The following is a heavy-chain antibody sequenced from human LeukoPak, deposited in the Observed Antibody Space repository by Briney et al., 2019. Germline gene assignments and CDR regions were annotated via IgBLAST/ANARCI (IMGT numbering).Heavy chain of an antibody. CDR1: GGSITSSGVY. D-gene: IGHD6-19*01. Sequence: SETLSLTCTVSGGSITSSGVYWGWVRQPPGKGLEWVGCVYYGGDSYYNPSLKSRVTISVDTSKNQFSLSLSSVTAADTALYYCARLFSSGWPYFYGLDAWGQGTTVTVSS. CDR2: VYYGGDS. CDR3: ARLFSSGWPYFYGLDA. V-gene: IGHV4-39*01. J-gene: IGHJ6*02.